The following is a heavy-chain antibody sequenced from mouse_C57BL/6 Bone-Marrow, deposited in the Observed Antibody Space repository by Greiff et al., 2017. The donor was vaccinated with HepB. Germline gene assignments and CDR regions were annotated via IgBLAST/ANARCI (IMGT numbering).Heavy chain of an antibody. D-gene: IGHD2-4*01. J-gene: IGHJ3*01. CDR3: TRGGDYDDGAWIAY. CDR1: GFTFSDAW. CDR2: IRNKANNHAT. Sequence: VKVEESGGGLVQPGGSMKLSCAASGFTFSDAWMDWVRQSPEKGLEWVAEIRNKANNHATYYAESVKGRFTISRDDSKSSVYLQMNSLRAEDTGIYYCTRGGDYDDGAWIAYWGQGTLVTVSA. V-gene: IGHV6-6*01.